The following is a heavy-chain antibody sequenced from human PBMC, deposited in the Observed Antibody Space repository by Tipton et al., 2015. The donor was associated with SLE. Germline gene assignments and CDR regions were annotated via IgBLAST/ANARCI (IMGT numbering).Heavy chain of an antibody. J-gene: IGHJ4*02. CDR3: AGLVVVPAELGMGATEAIDY. D-gene: IGHD2-2*01. Sequence: TLSLTCALYGGSFSDYYWSWIRQPPGKGLEWIGEINHSGSTNYNPSLKSRVTISVDTSKNQFSLKLSSVTAADTAVYYCAGLVVVPAELGMGATEAIDYWGQGTLVTVSS. V-gene: IGHV4-34*01. CDR1: GGSFSDYY. CDR2: INHSGST.